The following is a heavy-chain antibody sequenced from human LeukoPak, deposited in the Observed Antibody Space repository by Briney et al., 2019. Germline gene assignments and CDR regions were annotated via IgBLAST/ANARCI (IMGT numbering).Heavy chain of an antibody. Sequence: GGSLRLSCAASGFTFSSYAMHWVRQAPGKGLEWVAFIRYDGNNKYYADSVKGRFTISRDNSKDTLYLQMNSLRAEDTAVYYCAKGDDYGANTRLPKYNWSDPWGQGTLVTVSS. CDR3: AKGDDYGANTRLPKYNWSDP. V-gene: IGHV3-30*02. CDR1: GFTFSSYA. J-gene: IGHJ5*02. D-gene: IGHD4-23*01. CDR2: IRYDGNNK.